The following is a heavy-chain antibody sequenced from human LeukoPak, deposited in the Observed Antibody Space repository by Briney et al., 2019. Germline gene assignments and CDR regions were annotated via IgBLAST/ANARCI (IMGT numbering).Heavy chain of an antibody. D-gene: IGHD6-13*01. CDR3: ARHPPDSYSSSWYEYFQH. CDR1: GGSISSSSYY. Sequence: SQTLSLTCTVSGGSISSSSYYWGWIRQPPGKGLEWIGSIYYSGSTYYNPSLKSRVTISVDTSKNQFSLKLSSVTAADTAVYYCARHPPDSYSSSWYEYFQHWGQGTLVTVSS. V-gene: IGHV4-39*01. J-gene: IGHJ1*01. CDR2: IYYSGST.